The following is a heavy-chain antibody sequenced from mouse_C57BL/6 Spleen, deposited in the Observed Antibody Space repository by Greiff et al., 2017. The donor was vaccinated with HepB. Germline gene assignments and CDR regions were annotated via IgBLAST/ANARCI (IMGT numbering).Heavy chain of an antibody. CDR3: ARGLPGWFAY. CDR1: GYTFTSYW. J-gene: IGHJ3*01. Sequence: VQLQQPGAELVMPGASVKLSCKASGYTFTSYWMHWVKQRPGQGLEWIGEIDPSDSYTNYNQKFKGKSTLTVDKSSSTAYMQLSSLTSEDSAVYYCARGLPGWFAYWGQGTLVTVSA. D-gene: IGHD3-1*01. CDR2: IDPSDSYT. V-gene: IGHV1-69*01.